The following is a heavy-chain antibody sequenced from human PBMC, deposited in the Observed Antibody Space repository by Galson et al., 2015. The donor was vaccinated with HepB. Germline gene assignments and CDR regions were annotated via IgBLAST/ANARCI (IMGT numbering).Heavy chain of an antibody. J-gene: IGHJ4*02. Sequence: SVKVSCKASGGTFSSYAISWVRQAPGQGLEWMGRIIPILGIASYAQRFQGRVTITADKSTSTAYMELSSLRSEDTAVYYCARDLVFGVVTPPGYWGQGTLVTVSS. CDR2: IIPILGIA. CDR3: ARDLVFGVVTPPGY. CDR1: GGTFSSYA. V-gene: IGHV1-69*04. D-gene: IGHD3-3*01.